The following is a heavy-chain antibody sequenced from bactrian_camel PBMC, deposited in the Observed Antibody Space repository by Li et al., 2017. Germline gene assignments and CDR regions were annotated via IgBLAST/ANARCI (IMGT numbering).Heavy chain of an antibody. Sequence: HVQLVESGGGLVQPGGSLRLSCTASGFSFSSASMYWVRQAPGKGLEWVATINYAGDSTYYADSVKGRFIISRDDAKNTVFLQLNSLKTEDTAKYYCTPGVYWGQGTQVTVS. V-gene: IGHV3S1*01. CDR1: GFSFSSAS. CDR3: TPGVY. CDR2: INYAGDST. J-gene: IGHJ4*01. D-gene: IGHD5*01.